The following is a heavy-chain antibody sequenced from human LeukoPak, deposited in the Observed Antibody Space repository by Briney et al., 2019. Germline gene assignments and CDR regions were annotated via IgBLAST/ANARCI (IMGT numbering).Heavy chain of an antibody. Sequence: GGSLRLSCAASGFTFSSYAMSWVRQAPGKGLEWVSAISGSGGSTYYADSVKGRFTISRDNSKNTLYLQMNSLRAEDTAVYYCAKGYYDILTGSHRGYYYYMDVWGKGTTVTVSS. CDR2: ISGSGGST. CDR1: GFTFSSYA. D-gene: IGHD3-9*01. J-gene: IGHJ6*03. CDR3: AKGYYDILTGSHRGYYYYMDV. V-gene: IGHV3-23*01.